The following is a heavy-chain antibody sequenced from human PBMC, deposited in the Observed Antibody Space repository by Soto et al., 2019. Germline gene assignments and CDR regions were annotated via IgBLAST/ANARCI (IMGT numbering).Heavy chain of an antibody. J-gene: IGHJ4*02. CDR2: IYHSGST. D-gene: IGHD6-19*01. CDR3: ARAGGLGAVAVDY. V-gene: IGHV4-30-2*01. Sequence: QLQLQESGSGLVKPSQTLSLTCAVSGGSISSGGYSWSLIRQPPGKGLEWIGYIYHSGSTYYNPSLKSRVTISVDRSKNQFSLKLSSVTAAHTAVYYCARAGGLGAVAVDYWGQGTLVTVSS. CDR1: GGSISSGGYS.